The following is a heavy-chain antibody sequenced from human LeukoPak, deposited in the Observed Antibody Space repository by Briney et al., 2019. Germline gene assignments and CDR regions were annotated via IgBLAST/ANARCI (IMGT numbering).Heavy chain of an antibody. CDR3: ARDSVATITAPFDY. D-gene: IGHD5-12*01. CDR1: GFTFSSYA. CDR2: ISSNGGST. Sequence: PGGSLRLSCAASGFTFSSYAMHWVRQAPGKGLEYVSAISSNGGSTYYANPMKGGFTISRDNSKNTLYLQMGSLRAEDMAVYYCARDSVATITAPFDYWGQGTLVTVSS. J-gene: IGHJ4*02. V-gene: IGHV3-64*01.